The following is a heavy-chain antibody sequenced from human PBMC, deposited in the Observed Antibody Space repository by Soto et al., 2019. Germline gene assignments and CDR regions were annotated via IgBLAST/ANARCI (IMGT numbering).Heavy chain of an antibody. CDR3: ATSLSPVAGRPLHN. D-gene: IGHD6-19*01. CDR2: IYSGGNS. V-gene: IGHV3-53*01. J-gene: IGHJ4*02. Sequence: PGGSLRLSCEAPGLTVATNSFIWVRQAPGKGLEWVSVIYSGGNSYYADSARGRFSVSRDSSKNTLYLQISSLRAGDTAMYYCATSLSPVAGRPLHNWGQGTLVTVSS. CDR1: GLTVATNS.